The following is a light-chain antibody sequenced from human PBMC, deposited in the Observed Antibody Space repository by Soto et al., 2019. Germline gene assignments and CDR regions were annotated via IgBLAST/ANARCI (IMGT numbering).Light chain of an antibody. CDR1: QNIGKY. CDR3: QQYNNWPPYT. Sequence: DIQMTQSPSSLSASVGDRVTITCRASQNIGKYLNWYQQEPGKVPKVLIYTASSLQSGVPSRFSGSGSGTDFTLTISSLQPEDFAVYYCQQYNNWPPYTFGQGTKLEIK. CDR2: TAS. V-gene: IGKV1-39*01. J-gene: IGKJ2*01.